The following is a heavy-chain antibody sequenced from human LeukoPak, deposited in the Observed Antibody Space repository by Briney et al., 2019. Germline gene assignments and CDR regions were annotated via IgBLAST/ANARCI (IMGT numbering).Heavy chain of an antibody. CDR2: INAYNGNT. Sequence: GASVKVSCKASGYTFTRYGISWVRQAPGQGLEWMGWINAYNGNTNYAQKFQGRVTMTTDTSTSTAYMELRSLRSDDTAVYYCARVPRSYYYYYYMDVWGKGTTVTVSS. V-gene: IGHV1-18*01. CDR1: GYTFTRYG. J-gene: IGHJ6*03. CDR3: ARVPRSYYYYYYMDV.